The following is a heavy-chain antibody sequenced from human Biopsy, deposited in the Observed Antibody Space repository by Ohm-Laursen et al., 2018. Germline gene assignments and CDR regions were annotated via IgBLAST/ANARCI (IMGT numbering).Heavy chain of an antibody. V-gene: IGHV4-59*01. CDR1: GGSLNCYY. CDR2: MYYSGST. Sequence: SETLSLTCTVSGGSLNCYYWSWIRQPPGKGLEWIGYMYYSGSTKYSPSLKNRVTVSFDTSKNQFSLKLTSMTPADTAVYYCVRGRSPANYWGQGALVIVSS. D-gene: IGHD3-16*01. J-gene: IGHJ4*02. CDR3: VRGRSPANY.